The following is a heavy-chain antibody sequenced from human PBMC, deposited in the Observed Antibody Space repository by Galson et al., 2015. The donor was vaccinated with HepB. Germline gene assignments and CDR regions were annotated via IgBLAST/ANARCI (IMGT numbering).Heavy chain of an antibody. V-gene: IGHV3-23*01. D-gene: IGHD3-10*01. CDR3: AKDGDGSGSYDDLDYYYYYMDV. Sequence: LRLSCAASGFTFSSYAMSWVRQAPGKGLEWVSAISGSGGSTYYADSVKGRFTISRDNSKNTLYLQMNSLRAEDTAVYYCAKDGDGSGSYDDLDYYYYYMDVWGKGTTVTVSS. J-gene: IGHJ6*03. CDR2: ISGSGGST. CDR1: GFTFSSYA.